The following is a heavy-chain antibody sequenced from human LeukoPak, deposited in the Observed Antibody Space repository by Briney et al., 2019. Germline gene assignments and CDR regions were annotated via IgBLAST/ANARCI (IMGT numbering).Heavy chain of an antibody. V-gene: IGHV3-21*01. Sequence: GGSLRLSCAASGSTFSSYSMNWVRRAPGKGLEWVSSISSSSSYIYYADSVKGRFTISRDNAKNSLYLQMNSLRAEDTAVYYCARDDIRNYYYYGMDVWGQGTTVTVSS. CDR1: GSTFSSYS. CDR3: ARDDIRNYYYYGMDV. CDR2: ISSSSSYI. J-gene: IGHJ6*02. D-gene: IGHD5-12*01.